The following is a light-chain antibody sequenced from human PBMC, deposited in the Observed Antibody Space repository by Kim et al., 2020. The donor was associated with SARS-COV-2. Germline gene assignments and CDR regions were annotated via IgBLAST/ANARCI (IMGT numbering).Light chain of an antibody. J-gene: IGLJ1*01. CDR1: SLRSYY. Sequence: LGQTVRITCQGHSLRSYYASWYQPKPGRAPVLVIYGKNNRPSGIPDRFSGSSSGNTASLTLTGAQAEDEADYYCNSRDSSGNHLVFGTGTKVAVL. CDR2: GKN. V-gene: IGLV3-19*01. CDR3: NSRDSSGNHLV.